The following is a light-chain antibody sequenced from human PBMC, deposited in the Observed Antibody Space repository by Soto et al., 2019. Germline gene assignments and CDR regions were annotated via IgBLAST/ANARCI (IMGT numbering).Light chain of an antibody. CDR1: QNIRGNE. Sequence: VLTQSPGTLSLSPGERTTLSCRASQNIRGNELAWYQQKPGQPPRLLIYRGSSRAPGIPDRFSGRGSGTEFTLTIPGLEPEDFAVHYCQDYGTSAPWTFGQGTRVEIK. V-gene: IGKV3-20*01. CDR3: QDYGTSAPWT. J-gene: IGKJ1*01. CDR2: RGS.